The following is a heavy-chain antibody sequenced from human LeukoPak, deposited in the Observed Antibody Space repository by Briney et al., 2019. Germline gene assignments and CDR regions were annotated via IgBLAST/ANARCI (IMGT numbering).Heavy chain of an antibody. J-gene: IGHJ5*02. CDR3: ARDRFSYGDANWFDP. V-gene: IGHV4-59*01. CDR2: IYYSGST. D-gene: IGHD5-18*01. Sequence: PSETLSLTCTVSGGSISSYYWSWIRQSPGKGLEWIGYIYYSGSTNYNPSLKSRVTISVDTSKNQFSLKLSSVTAADTAVYYCARDRFSYGDANWFDPWGQGTLVTVSP. CDR1: GGSISSYY.